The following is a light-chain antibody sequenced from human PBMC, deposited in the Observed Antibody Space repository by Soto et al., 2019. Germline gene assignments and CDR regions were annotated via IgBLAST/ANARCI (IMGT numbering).Light chain of an antibody. V-gene: IGLV2-8*01. CDR2: EVS. CDR1: SSDVGGYNY. CDR3: SSYAASNNVGV. Sequence: QSVLTQPPSASGSPGQSVTISCIGTSSDVGGYNYVSWYQQHPGKAPKLMIYEVSKRPSGVPDRFSGSKSGNTASLTVSGLQADDEADDYCSSYAASNNVGVFGGGTKLTVL. J-gene: IGLJ2*01.